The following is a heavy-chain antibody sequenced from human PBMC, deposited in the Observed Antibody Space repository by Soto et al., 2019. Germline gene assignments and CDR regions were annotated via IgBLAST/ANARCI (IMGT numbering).Heavy chain of an antibody. CDR2: INHSGST. V-gene: IGHV4-34*01. CDR1: GADINSGGFT. CDR3: AAVGVITIFGVLILDNWIDP. D-gene: IGHD3-3*01. Sequence: SETLSLTCSVSGADINSGGFTWSWIRQPPGKGLEWIGEINHSGSTNYNPSLKSRVTISVDTSKNQFSLKLSSVTAADTAVYYCAAVGVITIFGVLILDNWIDPWGQGTLVTVSS. J-gene: IGHJ5*02.